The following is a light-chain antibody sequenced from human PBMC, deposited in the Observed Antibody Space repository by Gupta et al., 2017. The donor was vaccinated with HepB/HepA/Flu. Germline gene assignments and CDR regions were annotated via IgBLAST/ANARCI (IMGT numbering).Light chain of an antibody. CDR1: SSDVGGYNY. J-gene: IGLJ2*01. Sequence: QSALTQPASVSGPTGQSITISCTGTSSDVGGYNYVSWYQQHPGKAPKLMIYDVSNRHSGVSNRFSGSKSGNTASLTISGLQAEDEADYYCSSYTSSSSVVFGGGTKLTVL. CDR2: DVS. CDR3: SSYTSSSSVV. V-gene: IGLV2-14*03.